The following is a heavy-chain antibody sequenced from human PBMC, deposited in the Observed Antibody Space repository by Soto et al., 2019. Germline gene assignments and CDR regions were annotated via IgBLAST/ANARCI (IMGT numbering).Heavy chain of an antibody. CDR2: INAGYGNT. CDR1: GYTFTSYA. D-gene: IGHD2-15*01. V-gene: IGHV1-3*01. CDR3: ARDSGARIPGHWFDP. Sequence: ASVKVSCKASGYTFTSYAMHWVRQAPGQRLEWMGWINAGYGNTKYSQKFQGRVTITRDTSASTAYMELSSLRSEDTAVYYCARDSGARIPGHWFDPWGQGTLVTVSS. J-gene: IGHJ5*02.